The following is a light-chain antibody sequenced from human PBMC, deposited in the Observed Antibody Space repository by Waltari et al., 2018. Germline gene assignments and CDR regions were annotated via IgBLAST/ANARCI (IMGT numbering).Light chain of an antibody. Sequence: QSALPQPASVSGSPGQSITISCPGTSSDVGGYNYVPWYQHHPGKAPKLMIYDVSNRPSGVSNRFSGSKSGNTASLTISGLQAEDEADYYCSSYTSSSTPVVFGGGTKLTVL. CDR3: SSYTSSSTPVV. CDR1: SSDVGGYNY. J-gene: IGLJ2*01. CDR2: DVS. V-gene: IGLV2-14*03.